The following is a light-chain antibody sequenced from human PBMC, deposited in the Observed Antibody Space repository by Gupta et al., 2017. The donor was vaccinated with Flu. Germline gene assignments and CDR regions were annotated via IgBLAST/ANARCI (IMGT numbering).Light chain of an antibody. CDR3: QQRSNWLWS. V-gene: IGKV3-11*01. J-gene: IGKJ1*01. Sequence: PVTLSLSPGARATLSCRASQSVSTSLAWYQQKPGQAPRLLIYDASNRATGIPARFSGSGSGTDFTLTISILDPEDFAVYYCQQRSNWLWSFGQGTKVEIK. CDR1: QSVSTS. CDR2: DAS.